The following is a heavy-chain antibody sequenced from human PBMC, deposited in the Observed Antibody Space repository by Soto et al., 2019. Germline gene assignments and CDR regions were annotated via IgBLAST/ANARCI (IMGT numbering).Heavy chain of an antibody. CDR1: GDSVSSNSSA. Sequence: SQTLSLPPALSGDSVSSNSSACNFIRQSPSRGLELLGRTYYRSKWYNDYAVSVKSRITINPDTSKNQFSLQLNSVTPEDTAVYYCARDKAAAGKYYYYYYGMDVWGQGTTVTVSS. CDR3: ARDKAAAGKYYYYYYGMDV. V-gene: IGHV6-1*01. J-gene: IGHJ6*02. CDR2: TYYRSKWYN. D-gene: IGHD6-13*01.